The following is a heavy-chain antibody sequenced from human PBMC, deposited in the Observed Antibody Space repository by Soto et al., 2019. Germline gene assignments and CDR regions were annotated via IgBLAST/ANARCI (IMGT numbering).Heavy chain of an antibody. CDR2: IIPIFGTA. Sequence: ASVKVSCKASGGTFSSYAISWVRQAPGQGLEWMGGIIPIFGTANYAQKFQGRVTITADESTSTAYMELSSLRSEDTAVYYCARDRNIVAAIYNYYGMDVWGQGTTVTVSS. J-gene: IGHJ6*02. D-gene: IGHD5-12*01. V-gene: IGHV1-69*13. CDR3: ARDRNIVAAIYNYYGMDV. CDR1: GGTFSSYA.